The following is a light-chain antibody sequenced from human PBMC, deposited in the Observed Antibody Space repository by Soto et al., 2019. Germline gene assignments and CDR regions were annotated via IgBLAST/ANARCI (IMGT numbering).Light chain of an antibody. CDR3: CPYAGSYTPYV. J-gene: IGLJ1*01. V-gene: IGLV2-11*01. CDR2: GVS. CDR1: SSDVGGYNY. Sequence: QSVLTQPRSVSGSPGQSVTISCTGTSSDVGGYNYVSWYQQHPGKAPKLMIYGVSKRPSGVPDRFSGSKSGNTASLTISGLQAEDEADYYCCPYAGSYTPYVFGTGTKVTVL.